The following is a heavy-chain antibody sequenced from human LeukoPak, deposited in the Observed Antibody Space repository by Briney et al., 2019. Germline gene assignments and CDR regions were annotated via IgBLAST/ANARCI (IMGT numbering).Heavy chain of an antibody. V-gene: IGHV1-69*05. D-gene: IGHD2/OR15-2a*01. Sequence: PVKVSCTASGGTFSGHGISWVRQAPGHGLEWMAGLITIFATTNYTERFQDRVTITTDESATTAYLELRALRFEDTAVYYCAGGDPFNYYMDVWGAGTTVTVSS. CDR2: LITIFATT. J-gene: IGHJ6*03. CDR1: GGTFSGHG. CDR3: AGGDPFNYYMDV.